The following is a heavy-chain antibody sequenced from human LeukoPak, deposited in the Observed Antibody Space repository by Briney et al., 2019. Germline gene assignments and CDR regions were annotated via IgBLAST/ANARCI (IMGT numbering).Heavy chain of an antibody. Sequence: GESLKISCQGFGYSFTNYWIGWVRQMPGKGMEWMGVIYPGDSRIRYNPSFQGQVTISVDKSISTAYLRWVSLKASDSAIYYCACRDLTSTWSFPWGQGTLVTVSS. CDR1: GYSFTNYW. CDR2: IYPGDSRI. V-gene: IGHV5-51*01. D-gene: IGHD6-13*01. J-gene: IGHJ5*02. CDR3: ACRDLTSTWSFP.